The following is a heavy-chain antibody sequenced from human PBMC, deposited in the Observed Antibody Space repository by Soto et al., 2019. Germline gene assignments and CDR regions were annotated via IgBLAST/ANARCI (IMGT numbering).Heavy chain of an antibody. CDR2: MNHSGGT. CDR1: GGSFSGYY. CDR3: ARGDRQWLVRSGAFDI. Sequence: QVQLQQWGAGLLKPSETLSLTCAVYGGSFSGYYWSWIRQPPGKGLAWIGEMNHSGGTNYNPSLKSRVTISIDTSKNQFSLKLSSVTAADTAVYYCARGDRQWLVRSGAFDIWGQGTMVTVSS. D-gene: IGHD6-19*01. V-gene: IGHV4-34*01. J-gene: IGHJ3*02.